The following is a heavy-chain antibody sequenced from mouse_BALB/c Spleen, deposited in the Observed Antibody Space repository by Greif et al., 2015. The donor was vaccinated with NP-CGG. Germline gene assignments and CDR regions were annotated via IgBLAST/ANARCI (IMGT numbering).Heavy chain of an antibody. D-gene: IGHD2-1*01. J-gene: IGHJ4*01. V-gene: IGHV4-1*02. CDR2: INPDSSTI. Sequence: EVKLVESGGGLVQPGGSLKLSCAASGFDFSRYWMSWVRQAPGKGLEWIGEINPDSSTINYTPSLKDKFIISRDNAKNTLYLQMSKVRSEDTALYYCARLYYGAMDYWGQGTSVTVSS. CDR3: ARLYYGAMDY. CDR1: GFDFSRYW.